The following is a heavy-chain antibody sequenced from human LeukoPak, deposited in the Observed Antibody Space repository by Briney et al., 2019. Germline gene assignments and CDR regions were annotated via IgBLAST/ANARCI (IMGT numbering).Heavy chain of an antibody. CDR3: AKEHSASGSVDY. V-gene: IGHV3-43*02. D-gene: IGHD1-26*01. Sequence: PGGSLRLSCAAYGFXFDAYAIYWVRQAPAKGLKCVSLIGGHGGSTYYADSVKGRFTISRDNSKNSLYLQMNSLRTEDTALYYCAKEHSASGSVDYWGQGTLVTVSS. CDR2: IGGHGGST. CDR1: GFXFDAYA. J-gene: IGHJ4*02.